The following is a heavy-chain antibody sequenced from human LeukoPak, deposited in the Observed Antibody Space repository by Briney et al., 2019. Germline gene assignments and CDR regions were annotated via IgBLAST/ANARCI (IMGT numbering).Heavy chain of an antibody. Sequence: PGGSLRLSCAASGFTFSPYSMNWVRRAPGKGLEWVSYISSSSTIYYADSVKGRFTISRDNAKNSLYLQMNSLRAEDTAVYYCARDSMGGTLWAFDIWGQGTMVTVSS. J-gene: IGHJ3*02. CDR1: GFTFSPYS. CDR3: ARDSMGGTLWAFDI. CDR2: ISSSSTI. V-gene: IGHV3-48*01. D-gene: IGHD1-26*01.